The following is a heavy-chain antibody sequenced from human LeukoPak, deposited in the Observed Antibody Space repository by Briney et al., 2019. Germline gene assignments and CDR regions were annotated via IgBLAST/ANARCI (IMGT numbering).Heavy chain of an antibody. CDR3: ARQSGRGWQALGY. CDR1: GYTFSNYG. CDR2: TSYNGNT. D-gene: IGHD5-12*01. J-gene: IGHJ4*02. V-gene: IGHV1-18*04. Sequence: ASVKVSCKASGYTFSNYGTSWVRQAPGLGLEWMGWTSYNGNTNYAQKFQDRVTMTTDTSTTTAYMELRSLESDDTAVYYCARQSGRGWQALGYWGQGTLVTVSS.